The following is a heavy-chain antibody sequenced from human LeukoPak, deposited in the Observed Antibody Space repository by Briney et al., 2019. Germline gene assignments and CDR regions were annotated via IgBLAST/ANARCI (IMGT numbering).Heavy chain of an antibody. CDR3: ATDHLYYYDSSGYYYADY. J-gene: IGHJ4*02. V-gene: IGHV1-24*01. CDR2: FDPEDGET. D-gene: IGHD3-22*01. CDR1: GYTLTELS. Sequence: ASVKVSCKVSGYTLTELSMHWVRQAPGKGLEWMGGFDPEDGETIYAQKFQGRVTMTEDTSTDTAYMELSSLRSEDTAVYYCATDHLYYYDSSGYYYADYWGQGTLVTAPS.